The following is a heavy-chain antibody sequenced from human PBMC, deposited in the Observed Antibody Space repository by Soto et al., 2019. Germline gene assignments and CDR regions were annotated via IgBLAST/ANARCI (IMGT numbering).Heavy chain of an antibody. CDR1: GYTFSTCD. V-gene: IGHV1-8*01. CDR3: AREVSGKDY. CDR2: MNPNSGNT. J-gene: IGHJ4*02. D-gene: IGHD3-10*01. Sequence: ASVKVSCKTSGYTFSTCDIHWVRQAPGQGLEWMGWMNPNSGNTGYAQKFQGRVTMTRNTSISTAYMELSSLRSEDTAVYYCAREVSGKDYWGQGTLVTVSS.